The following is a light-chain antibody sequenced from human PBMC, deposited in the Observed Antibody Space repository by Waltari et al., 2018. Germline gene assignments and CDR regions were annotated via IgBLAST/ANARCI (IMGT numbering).Light chain of an antibody. CDR3: CSYAGTYTWV. J-gene: IGLJ3*02. CDR1: SSDIGGYNY. V-gene: IGLV2-11*01. CDR2: NVN. Sequence: QSALTQPRSVSGSPGQSVTISCTGTSSDIGGYNYVPWYQHHPGKAPKLIIYNVNTRPSGVPDRFSGSKSGNTASLTISGLQAEDEIDYYCCSYAGTYTWVFGGGTKLTVL.